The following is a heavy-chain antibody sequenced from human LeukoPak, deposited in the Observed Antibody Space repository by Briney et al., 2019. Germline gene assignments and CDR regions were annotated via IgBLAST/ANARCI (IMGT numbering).Heavy chain of an antibody. CDR3: ARDAYDSSGLDY. Sequence: NPGGSLRLSCAASGFTFSSYSMNWVRQAPGRGLEWVSSISSSSSYIYYADSVKGRFTISRDNAKNSLYLQMNSLRAEDTAVYYCARDAYDSSGLDYWGQGTLVTVSS. V-gene: IGHV3-21*01. CDR1: GFTFSSYS. J-gene: IGHJ4*02. D-gene: IGHD3-22*01. CDR2: ISSSSSYI.